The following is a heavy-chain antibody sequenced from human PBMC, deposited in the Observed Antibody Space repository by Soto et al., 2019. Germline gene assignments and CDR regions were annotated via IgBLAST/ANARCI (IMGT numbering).Heavy chain of an antibody. CDR1: GGSVSSGSYY. CDR3: ANYPTTVTSDY. Sequence: SETLFLTCAVSGGSVSSGSYYWSWIRQPPGKGLEWIGYIYYSGSTNYNPSLKSRVTISVDTSKNQFSLKLSSVTAADTAVYYCANYPTTVTSDYWGQGTLVTVSS. V-gene: IGHV4-61*01. D-gene: IGHD4-17*01. CDR2: IYYSGST. J-gene: IGHJ4*02.